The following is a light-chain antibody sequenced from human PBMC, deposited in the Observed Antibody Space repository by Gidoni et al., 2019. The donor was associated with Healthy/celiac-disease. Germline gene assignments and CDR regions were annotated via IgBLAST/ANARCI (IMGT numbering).Light chain of an antibody. CDR3: LQNYNFPLT. CDR2: AAS. J-gene: IGKJ4*01. Sequence: AIQMTPSPSSLSASVGDRVTITCRASQCIRNDLGWYQQKPGKAPKVLIYAASSLQSGVPSRFSGSGSGTDFTLTISSLQPEDFGTYYCLQNYNFPLTFGRGTKVEIK. CDR1: QCIRND. V-gene: IGKV1-6*01.